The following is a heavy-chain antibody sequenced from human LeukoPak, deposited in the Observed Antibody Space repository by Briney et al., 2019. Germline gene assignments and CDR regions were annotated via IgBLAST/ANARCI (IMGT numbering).Heavy chain of an antibody. V-gene: IGHV4-39*01. CDR1: GDSISSSGDY. CDR3: ARVGATYPHYYMDV. CDR2: IYYSGST. Sequence: SETLSLTCTVSGDSISSSGDYWGWIRQPPGKGLEWIGNIYYSGSTYYSPSLKSRVTIAVDTSKNQFPLKLTSVTAADTAVYHCARVGATYPHYYMDVWGKGTTVTVAS. D-gene: IGHD3-16*01. J-gene: IGHJ6*03.